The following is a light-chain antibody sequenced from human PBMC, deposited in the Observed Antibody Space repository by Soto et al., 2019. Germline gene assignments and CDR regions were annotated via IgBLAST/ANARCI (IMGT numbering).Light chain of an antibody. CDR3: QHYDSSPPYT. CDR2: AAS. CDR1: RSFASSY. V-gene: IGKV3-20*01. Sequence: ESALTQSPVTLSLSPGERATLSCRASRSFASSYLGWYQQKPGQAPRLLIYAASTRATGIPDRFSGSGSATDFTLTISRLEPEDSAVYYCQHYDSSPPYTFGQGSKLDI. J-gene: IGKJ2*01.